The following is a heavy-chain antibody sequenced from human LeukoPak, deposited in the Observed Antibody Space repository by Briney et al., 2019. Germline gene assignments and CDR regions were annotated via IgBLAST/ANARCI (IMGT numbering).Heavy chain of an antibody. CDR2: ISSSSSTI. V-gene: IGHV3-48*01. CDR3: AKDQPEAYFDY. J-gene: IGHJ4*02. Sequence: GGSLRLSCAAPGFTLGSYTMNWVRQAPGKGLEWVSYISSSSSTIQYADSVKGRFTISRDNAENTLYLQMNSLRAEDAALYYCAKDQPEAYFDYWGQGTLVTVSS. D-gene: IGHD1-14*01. CDR1: GFTLGSYT.